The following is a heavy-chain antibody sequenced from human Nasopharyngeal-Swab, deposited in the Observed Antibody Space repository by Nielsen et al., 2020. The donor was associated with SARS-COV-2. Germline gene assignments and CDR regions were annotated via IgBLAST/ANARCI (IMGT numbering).Heavy chain of an antibody. V-gene: IGHV3-15*01. D-gene: IGHD4-11*01. Sequence: MRQPPGKGLEWVGRIKSKTDGGTTDYAAPVKGRFTILRDDSKNTLYLQMNSLKTEDTAVYYCTVDYTPYGMDVWGQGTTVTVSS. J-gene: IGHJ6*02. CDR2: IKSKTDGGTT. CDR3: TVDYTPYGMDV.